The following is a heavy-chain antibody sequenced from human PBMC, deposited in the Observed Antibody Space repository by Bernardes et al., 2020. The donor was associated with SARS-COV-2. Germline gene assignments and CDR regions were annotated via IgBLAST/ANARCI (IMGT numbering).Heavy chain of an antibody. V-gene: IGHV3-33*01. CDR2: VWYAGTNK. CDR1: GFSFNSYG. Sequence: GGSLRLSCAASGFSFNSYGIHWVRQAPGKGLEWVAVVWYAGTNKYYADSVKGRFTISRDNSKNTLYLQMNSLRAEDTAVYYCARGQVSFGNNYYAIDVWGQGTLVNVSS. D-gene: IGHD3-10*01. CDR3: ARGQVSFGNNYYAIDV. J-gene: IGHJ4*02.